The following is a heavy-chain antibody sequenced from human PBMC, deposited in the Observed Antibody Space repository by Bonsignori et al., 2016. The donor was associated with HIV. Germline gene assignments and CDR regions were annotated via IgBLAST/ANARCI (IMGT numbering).Heavy chain of an antibody. CDR3: AKDSFGYYDFWSGSYYYYYMDV. V-gene: IGHV3-30*18. Sequence: VRQAPGKGLEWVAVISYDGSNKYYADSVKGRFTISRDNSKNTLYLQMNSLRAEDTAVYYCAKDSFGYYDFWSGSYYYYYMDVWGKGTTVTVSS. CDR2: ISYDGSNK. J-gene: IGHJ6*03. D-gene: IGHD3-3*01.